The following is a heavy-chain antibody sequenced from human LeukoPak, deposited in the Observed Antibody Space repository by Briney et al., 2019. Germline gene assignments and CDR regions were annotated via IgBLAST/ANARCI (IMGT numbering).Heavy chain of an antibody. CDR1: GYSFSTYW. CDR2: FYPDDSDT. J-gene: IGHJ4*02. D-gene: IGHD6-6*01. Sequence: GESLKISCKGSGYSFSTYWIGWVRQMPGKGLEWMGIFYPDDSDTTYSPSFQGQVTISADKSISTAYLQWSSLKASDTAIYYCARHTAEQLGQIDSWGQGTLVTVSS. V-gene: IGHV5-51*01. CDR3: ARHTAEQLGQIDS.